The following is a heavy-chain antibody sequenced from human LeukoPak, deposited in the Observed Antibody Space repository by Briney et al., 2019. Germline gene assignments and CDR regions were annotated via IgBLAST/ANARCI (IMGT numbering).Heavy chain of an antibody. J-gene: IGHJ4*02. CDR3: ARLDYSSGWRIDY. Sequence: GASVKVSCKASGYTFTGYYMHWVRQAPGQGLEWMGWINPNSGSTNYAQKFQGRVTMTRDTSINTAYMELSRLRSDDTAVYYCARLDYSSGWRIDYWGQGTLVTVSS. CDR2: INPNSGST. D-gene: IGHD6-19*01. CDR1: GYTFTGYY. V-gene: IGHV1-2*02.